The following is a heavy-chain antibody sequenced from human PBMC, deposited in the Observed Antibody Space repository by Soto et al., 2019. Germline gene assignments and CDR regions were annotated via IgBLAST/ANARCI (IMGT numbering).Heavy chain of an antibody. V-gene: IGHV1-3*01. D-gene: IGHD2-8*01. CDR1: GYTFTSYA. CDR3: ARSGYCTNGVCYTLAWFDP. CDR2: INAGNGNT. J-gene: IGHJ5*02. Sequence: ASVKVSCKASGYTFTSYAMHWVRQAPGQRLEWMGWINAGNGNTKYSQKFQGRVTITRDTSASTAYMELSSLRSEDTAVYYCARSGYCTNGVCYTLAWFDPWGQGTLVTVSS.